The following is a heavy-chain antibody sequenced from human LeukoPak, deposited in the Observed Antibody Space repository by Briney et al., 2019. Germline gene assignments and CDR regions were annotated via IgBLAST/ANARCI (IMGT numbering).Heavy chain of an antibody. Sequence: ASVKVSCKASGYTFTSYYMHWVRQAPGQGLEWMGIINPSGGSTSYAQKFQGRVTMTTDTSTSTAYMELRSLRSDDTAVYYCARAGLIVLMVQYDYWGQGTLVTVSS. V-gene: IGHV1-46*01. CDR1: GYTFTSYY. D-gene: IGHD2-8*01. CDR3: ARAGLIVLMVQYDY. J-gene: IGHJ4*02. CDR2: INPSGGST.